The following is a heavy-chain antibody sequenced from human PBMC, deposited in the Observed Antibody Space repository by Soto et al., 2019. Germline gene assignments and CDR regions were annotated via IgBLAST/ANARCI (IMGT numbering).Heavy chain of an antibody. CDR1: GLTFSSYA. V-gene: IGHV3-23*01. D-gene: IGHD1-26*01. CDR3: AKDREWELEPIDY. CDR2: ISGSGGST. J-gene: IGHJ4*02. Sequence: LRLSCAASGLTFSSYAMSWVRQAPGKGLEWVSAISGSGGSTYYADSVKGRFTISRDNSKNTLYLQMNSLRAEDTAVYYCAKDREWELEPIDYWGQGTLVTVSS.